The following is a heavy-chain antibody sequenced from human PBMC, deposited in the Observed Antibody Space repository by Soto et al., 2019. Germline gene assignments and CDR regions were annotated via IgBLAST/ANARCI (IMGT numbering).Heavy chain of an antibody. CDR2: IYYSGST. Sequence: SETLSLTCTASGGSISNYYWTWIRQPPGKGLEWIGYIYYSGSTNYNPSLKSRVTISVDTSKNQFSLKLSSVTAADTAVYYCARSIDPWGQGTLVTVSS. V-gene: IGHV4-59*12. CDR1: GGSISNYY. J-gene: IGHJ5*02. CDR3: ARSIDP.